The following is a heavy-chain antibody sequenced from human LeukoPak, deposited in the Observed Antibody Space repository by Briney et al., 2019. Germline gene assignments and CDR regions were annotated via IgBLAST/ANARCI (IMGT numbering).Heavy chain of an antibody. J-gene: IGHJ5*02. Sequence: ASVKVSCKASGYTFTGYYMHWVRQAPGQGLEWVGWINPNSGGTNYAQKFQGRVTMTRDTSISTAYMELSRLRSDDTAVYYCAKDDYGDYSWFDPWGQGTLVTVSS. CDR2: INPNSGGT. V-gene: IGHV1-2*02. CDR3: AKDDYGDYSWFDP. CDR1: GYTFTGYY. D-gene: IGHD4-17*01.